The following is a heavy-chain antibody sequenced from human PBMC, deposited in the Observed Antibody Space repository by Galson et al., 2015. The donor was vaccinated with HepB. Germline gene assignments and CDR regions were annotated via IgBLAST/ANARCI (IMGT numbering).Heavy chain of an antibody. D-gene: IGHD3-22*01. Sequence: PALVKPTQTLTLTCTFSGFSLSTSGVGVGWIRQPPGKALEWLALIYWDDDKRYSPSLKSRLTITKDTSKNRVVLTMTNMDPVDTATYYCAHTKTYYYDSSGYQNLERAFDIWGQGTMVTVSS. CDR1: GFSLSTSGVG. CDR2: IYWDDDK. J-gene: IGHJ3*02. V-gene: IGHV2-5*02. CDR3: AHTKTYYYDSSGYQNLERAFDI.